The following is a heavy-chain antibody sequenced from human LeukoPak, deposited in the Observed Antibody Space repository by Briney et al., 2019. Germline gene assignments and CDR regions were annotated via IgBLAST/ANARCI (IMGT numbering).Heavy chain of an antibody. D-gene: IGHD1-14*01. CDR3: ARREVYFDY. CDR2: IPYDGSNK. J-gene: IGHJ4*02. V-gene: IGHV3-30*02. CDR1: GCTFSSYG. Sequence: PGGSLRLSCAASGCTFSSYGMHWVRQAPGKGLEWVAFIPYDGSNKYYADSVKGRFTISRDNSKNTLYLQMNSLRAEDTAVYYCARREVYFDYWGQGTLVTVSS.